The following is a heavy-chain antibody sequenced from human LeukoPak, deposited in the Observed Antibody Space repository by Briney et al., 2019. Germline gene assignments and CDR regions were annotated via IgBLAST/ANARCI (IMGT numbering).Heavy chain of an antibody. CDR1: GFTVSSNY. CDR2: IYSGGST. CDR3: ARGGSIAAAGTSPLPDY. Sequence: GGSLRLSCAACGFTVSSNYMSWVRQAPGKGLEWVSVIYSGGSTYYADSVKGRFTISRHNSKNTLYLQMNSLRAEDTAVYYCARGGSIAAAGTSPLPDYWGQGTLVTVSS. V-gene: IGHV3-53*04. D-gene: IGHD6-13*01. J-gene: IGHJ4*02.